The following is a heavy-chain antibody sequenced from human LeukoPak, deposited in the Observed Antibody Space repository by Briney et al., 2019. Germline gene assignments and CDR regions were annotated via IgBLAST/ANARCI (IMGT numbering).Heavy chain of an antibody. CDR1: GGSISSYY. D-gene: IGHD3-10*01. V-gene: IGHV4-4*07. CDR2: IYTSGST. CDR3: ARDLYYYGSGSYAIYFDY. J-gene: IGHJ4*02. Sequence: PSETLSLTCTVSGGSISSYYWSWIRQPAGKGLEWIGRIYTSGSTNYNPSLKSRATMSVDTSKNQFSLKLSSVTAADTAVYYCARDLYYYGSGSYAIYFDYWGQGTLVTVSS.